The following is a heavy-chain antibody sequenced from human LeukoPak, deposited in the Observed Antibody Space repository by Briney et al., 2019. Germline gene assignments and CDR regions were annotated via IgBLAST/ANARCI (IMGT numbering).Heavy chain of an antibody. D-gene: IGHD6-13*01. V-gene: IGHV3-53*01. Sequence: GGSLRLSCAASGFTVSSNYMSWVRQAPGKGLEWVSVIYSGGSTYYADSVKGRFTISRDNSKNTLYLQMNSLRAEDTAVYYCAGVASGYSSIEFDPWGQGTLVTVSS. CDR1: GFTVSSNY. CDR2: IYSGGST. J-gene: IGHJ5*02. CDR3: AGVASGYSSIEFDP.